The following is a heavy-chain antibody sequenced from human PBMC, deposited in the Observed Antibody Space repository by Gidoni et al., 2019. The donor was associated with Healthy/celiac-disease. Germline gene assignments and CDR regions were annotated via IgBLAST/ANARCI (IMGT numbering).Heavy chain of an antibody. CDR1: GGSISSSSYY. J-gene: IGHJ3*02. V-gene: IGHV4-39*01. D-gene: IGHD3-10*01. CDR2: IYYSGST. CDR3: ARPQTAGGAFDI. Sequence: QLQLQESGPALVQPSETLSLTCTVAGGSISSSSYYWGCIRLPPGKGLEWIGSIYYSGSTYYNPSLKSRVTISVDTSKNQFSLKLSSVTAADTAVYYCARPQTAGGAFDIWGQGTMVTVSS.